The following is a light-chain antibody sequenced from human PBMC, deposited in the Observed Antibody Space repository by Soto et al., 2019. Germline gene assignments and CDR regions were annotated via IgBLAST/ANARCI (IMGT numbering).Light chain of an antibody. CDR3: QKYNSAPPYT. Sequence: DIQMTQSPSSLSASVGDRVTITCRASQGISNYLAWYQQKPGKVPKLLIYAASTLQSGVPSRFSGSGSGTDFTLTSSSLQPEDVATYYCQKYNSAPPYTFGQGTKLEIK. CDR2: AAS. V-gene: IGKV1-27*01. J-gene: IGKJ2*01. CDR1: QGISNY.